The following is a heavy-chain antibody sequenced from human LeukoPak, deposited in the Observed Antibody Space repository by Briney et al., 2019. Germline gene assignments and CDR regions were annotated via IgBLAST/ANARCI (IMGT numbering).Heavy chain of an antibody. D-gene: IGHD5-24*01. CDR3: ARVGDGYNTGDWFDP. V-gene: IGHV3-21*01. J-gene: IGHJ5*02. Sequence: GGSLRLSCAASGFTFSSYSMNWVRQAPGKGLEWVSSISSSSSYIYYADSVKGRFTISRDNAKNSLYLQMNSLRAEDTAVYYCARVGDGYNTGDWFDPWGQGTLVTVSS. CDR2: ISSSSSYI. CDR1: GFTFSSYS.